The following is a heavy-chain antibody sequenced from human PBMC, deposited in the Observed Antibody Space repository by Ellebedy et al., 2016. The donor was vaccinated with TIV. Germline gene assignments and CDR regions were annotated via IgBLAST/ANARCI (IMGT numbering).Heavy chain of an antibody. J-gene: IGHJ4*02. D-gene: IGHD6-19*01. CDR1: GVSISNNSYY. V-gene: IGHV4-39*07. Sequence: GSLRLXCTVSGVSISNNSYYWTWIRQPPGKRLEWIGIIFYDGDAHYNPSLTSRVTMSVDTSKNQFSLKSRSVTAADTAVYYCARDRGYSREWYELAGLILDYWGQGALVTVSS. CDR2: IFYDGDA. CDR3: ARDRGYSREWYELAGLILDY.